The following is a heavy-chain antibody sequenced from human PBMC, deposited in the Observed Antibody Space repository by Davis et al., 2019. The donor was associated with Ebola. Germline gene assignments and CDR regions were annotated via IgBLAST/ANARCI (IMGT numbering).Heavy chain of an antibody. D-gene: IGHD3-22*01. J-gene: IGHJ4*02. Sequence: GESLKISCKGSGYSFTSTSNWIGWVRQKPGKGLEWMGIIYPGDSDTRYSPSFQGQVTISADKSISTAYLQWSSLKASDTAMYYCARGWGLSSITMIVVVTPFDYWGQGTLVTVSS. CDR3: ARGWGLSSITMIVVVTPFDY. CDR2: IYPGDSDT. V-gene: IGHV5-51*01. CDR1: GYSFTSTSNW.